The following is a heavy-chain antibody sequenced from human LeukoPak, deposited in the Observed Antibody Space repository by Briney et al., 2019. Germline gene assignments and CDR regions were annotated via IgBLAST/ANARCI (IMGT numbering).Heavy chain of an antibody. CDR3: ARGSRVTMVRGVITPDDY. V-gene: IGHV1-3*01. Sequence: ASVKVSCKASGYTFTSYAMHWVRQAPGQRLEWMGWINAGNGSTKYSQKFQGRVTITRDTSASTAYMELSSLRSEDTAVYYCARGSRVTMVRGVITPDDYWGQGTLVTVSS. CDR1: GYTFTSYA. D-gene: IGHD3-10*01. J-gene: IGHJ4*02. CDR2: INAGNGST.